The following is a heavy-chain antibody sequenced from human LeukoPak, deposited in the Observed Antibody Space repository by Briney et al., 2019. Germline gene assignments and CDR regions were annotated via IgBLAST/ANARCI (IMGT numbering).Heavy chain of an antibody. Sequence: AGGSLRLSCAASGFTFSSYGMSWVRQAPGKGLEWVSAISGSGGSTYYADSVKGRFTISRDNSKNTLYLQMNSLRAEDTAVYYCAKYLKVGATRMASGAFDIWGQGTMVTVSS. CDR3: AKYLKVGATRMASGAFDI. CDR1: GFTFSSYG. CDR2: ISGSGGST. D-gene: IGHD1-26*01. V-gene: IGHV3-23*01. J-gene: IGHJ3*02.